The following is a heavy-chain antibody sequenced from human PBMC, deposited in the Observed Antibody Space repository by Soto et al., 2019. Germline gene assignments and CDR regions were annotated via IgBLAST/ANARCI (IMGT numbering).Heavy chain of an antibody. D-gene: IGHD3-22*01. Sequence: QVQLQQWGAGLLKPSETLSLTCAVYGGSFSGYYWSWIRQPPGKGLEWIGEINHSGSTNSNPSLKSRVTISVDTSKNQFSLKLSSVTAADTAVYYCARGGFENYYDSSGTPRGNWFDPWGQGTLVTVSS. CDR1: GGSFSGYY. CDR3: ARGGFENYYDSSGTPRGNWFDP. CDR2: INHSGST. V-gene: IGHV4-34*01. J-gene: IGHJ5*02.